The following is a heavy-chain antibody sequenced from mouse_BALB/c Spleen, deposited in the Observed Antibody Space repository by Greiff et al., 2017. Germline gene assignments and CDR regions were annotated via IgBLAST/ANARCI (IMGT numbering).Heavy chain of an antibody. D-gene: IGHD1-1*01. CDR3: ARLLRLYAMDY. Sequence: VQLQQSGAELAKPGASVKMSCKASGYTFTSYWMHWVKQRPGQGLEWIGYINPSTGYTEYNQKFKDKATLTADKSSSTAYMQLSSLTSEDSAVYYCARLLRLYAMDYWGQGTSVTVSS. V-gene: IGHV1-7*01. CDR1: GYTFTSYW. J-gene: IGHJ4*01. CDR2: INPSTGYT.